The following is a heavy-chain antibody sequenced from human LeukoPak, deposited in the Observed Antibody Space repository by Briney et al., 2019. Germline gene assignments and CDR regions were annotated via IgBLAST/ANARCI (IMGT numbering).Heavy chain of an antibody. CDR3: ARDGPESMIVPLGAFDI. CDR2: ISSSSSYI. V-gene: IGHV3-21*01. Sequence: GGSLRLSCAASGFTVSSNYMSWVRQAPGKGLEWVSSISSSSSYIYYADSVKGRFTISRDNAKNSLYLQMNSLRAEDTAVYYCARDGPESMIVPLGAFDIWGQGTMVTVSS. D-gene: IGHD3-22*01. CDR1: GFTVSSNY. J-gene: IGHJ3*02.